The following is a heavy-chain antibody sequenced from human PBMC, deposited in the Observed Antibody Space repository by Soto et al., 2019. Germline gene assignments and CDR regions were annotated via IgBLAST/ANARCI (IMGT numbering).Heavy chain of an antibody. CDR1: GFIFSDYA. Sequence: GGSLRLSCAASGFIFSDYAMTWVRQAPGKGLEWVSVISGSGVSIYYTDSVRGRFTISRDNAKNTLYLQMNSLRAEDTAVYYCATSHRTKPNYYYYYGMDVWGQGTTVTVSS. J-gene: IGHJ6*02. V-gene: IGHV3-23*01. CDR3: ATSHRTKPNYYYYYGMDV. CDR2: ISGSGVSI. D-gene: IGHD2-2*01.